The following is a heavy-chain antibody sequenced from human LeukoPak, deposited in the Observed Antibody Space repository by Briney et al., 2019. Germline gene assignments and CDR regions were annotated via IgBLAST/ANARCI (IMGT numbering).Heavy chain of an antibody. Sequence: SETLSLTCTVSGGSISSGGYSINSGDYYWSWIRQPPGKGLEWIGEINHSGSTNYNPSLKSRVTISVDTSKNQFSLKLSSVTAADTAVYYCARVAAARRSYYMDVWGKGTTVTVSS. CDR2: INHSGST. CDR1: GGSISSGGYSINSGDYY. D-gene: IGHD6-6*01. V-gene: IGHV4-39*07. J-gene: IGHJ6*03. CDR3: ARVAAARRSYYMDV.